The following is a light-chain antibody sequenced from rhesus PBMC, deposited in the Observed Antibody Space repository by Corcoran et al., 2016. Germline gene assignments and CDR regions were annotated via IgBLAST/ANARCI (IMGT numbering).Light chain of an antibody. CDR2: YDT. J-gene: IGLJ1*01. CDR3: QVWDATSDHYI. Sequence: SYDLTQPPSVSVSPGQTARITCGGDYIGSKYVHWFQQKTPQAPVEVIYYDTERPSGIPERCSGSKSGNTATLTISGVAAGDEADYYCQVWDATSDHYIFGSGTQLTVL. V-gene: IGLV3-44*01. CDR1: YIGSKY.